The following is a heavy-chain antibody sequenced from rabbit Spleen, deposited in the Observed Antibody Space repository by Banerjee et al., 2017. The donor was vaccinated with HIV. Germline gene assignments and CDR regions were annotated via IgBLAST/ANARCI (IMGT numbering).Heavy chain of an antibody. CDR2: IYAGSSGST. D-gene: IGHD8-1*01. V-gene: IGHV1S40*01. Sequence: QSLEESGGGLVKPGASLTLTCTASGFSFSSGYWMCWVRQAAGKGLEWIACIYAGSSGSTYYARWAKGRFTVTRSTSLNTVTLQMTSLTAADTATYFCAREYGGNNNYIDLWGQGTLVTVS. J-gene: IGHJ3*01. CDR3: AREYGGNNNYIDL. CDR1: GFSFSSGYW.